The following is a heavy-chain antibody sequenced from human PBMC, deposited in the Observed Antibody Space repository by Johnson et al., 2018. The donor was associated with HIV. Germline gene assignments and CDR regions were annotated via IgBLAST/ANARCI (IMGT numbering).Heavy chain of an antibody. CDR3: AREGIAARPGAFDI. V-gene: IGHV3-66*01. Sequence: VQLVESGGGLVQPGGSLRLSCAASGFTVSSNYMTWVRQAPGKRLEWVSVIYSGGTTYNADSVKGRFTISRDTSKNTLSLQMNSLRAEDTALYYCAREGIAARPGAFDIWGQGTMVTVSS. D-gene: IGHD6-6*01. CDR2: IYSGGTT. J-gene: IGHJ3*02. CDR1: GFTVSSNY.